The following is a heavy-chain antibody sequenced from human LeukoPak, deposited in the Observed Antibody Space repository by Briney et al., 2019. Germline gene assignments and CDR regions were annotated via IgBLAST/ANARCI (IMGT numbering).Heavy chain of an antibody. D-gene: IGHD3-22*01. V-gene: IGHV1-18*01. CDR2: ISAYNGNT. Sequence: ASVKVSCTASGYTFTSYGISWVRQAPGQGLEWVGWISAYNGNTNYAQKLQGRVTMTTDTSTSTAYMELRSLRSDDTAVYYCARDPRAPYYYDSSGYYDYWGQGTLVTVSS. CDR1: GYTFTSYG. CDR3: ARDPRAPYYYDSSGYYDY. J-gene: IGHJ4*02.